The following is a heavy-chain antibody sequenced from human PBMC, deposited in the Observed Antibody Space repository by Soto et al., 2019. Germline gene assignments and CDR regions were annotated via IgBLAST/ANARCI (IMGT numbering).Heavy chain of an antibody. J-gene: IGHJ6*02. D-gene: IGHD2-21*02. CDR2: INHSGST. CDR3: ARADYSSSSVVTAIRPPYYYYGMDV. V-gene: IGHV4-34*01. Sequence: SDTLSLPCAVYGGSFSGYYWSWIRQPPGKGLEWIGEINHSGSTNYNPSLKSRVTISVDTSKNQFSLKLSSVTAADTAVYYCARADYSSSSVVTAIRPPYYYYGMDVWGQGTTVTVSS. CDR1: GGSFSGYY.